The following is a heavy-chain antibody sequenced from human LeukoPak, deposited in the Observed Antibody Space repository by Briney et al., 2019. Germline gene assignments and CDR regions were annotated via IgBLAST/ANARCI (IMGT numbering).Heavy chain of an antibody. CDR2: IRYDGSNK. Sequence: GGSLRLSCAASGFTFSSYGIHWVRQAPGKGLEWVAFIRYDGSNKYYADSVKGRFTISRDSSKNTLYLQMNSLRAEDTAVYYCAKDPYSSGWYFDYWGQGTLVTVSS. CDR3: AKDPYSSGWYFDY. J-gene: IGHJ4*02. CDR1: GFTFSSYG. V-gene: IGHV3-30*02. D-gene: IGHD6-19*01.